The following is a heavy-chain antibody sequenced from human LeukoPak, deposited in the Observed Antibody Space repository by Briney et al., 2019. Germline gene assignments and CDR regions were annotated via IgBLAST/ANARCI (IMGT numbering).Heavy chain of an antibody. Sequence: ASVKVSCKASGYTFTGYYMHWVRQAPGQGLEWMGWINPNSGGTNYAQKFQGRVTMTRDTSISTAYMELSRLRSDDTAVYYCARDWDPSMDRGVSHQYDPWGQGTLVTVSS. J-gene: IGHJ5*02. V-gene: IGHV1-2*02. CDR1: GYTFTGYY. D-gene: IGHD3-10*01. CDR2: INPNSGGT. CDR3: ARDWDPSMDRGVSHQYDP.